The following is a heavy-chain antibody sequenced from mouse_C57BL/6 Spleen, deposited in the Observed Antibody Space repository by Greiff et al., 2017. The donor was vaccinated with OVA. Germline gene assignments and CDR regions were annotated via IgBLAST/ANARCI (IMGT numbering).Heavy chain of an antibody. D-gene: IGHD1-1*01. CDR3: TRVTTVVAKGFDY. V-gene: IGHV14-4*01. CDR1: GFNIKDDY. CDR2: IDPENGDT. J-gene: IGHJ2*01. Sequence: VQLKESGAELVRPGASVKLSCTASGFNIKDDYMHWVKQRPEQGLEWIGWIDPENGDTEYASKFQGKATITADTSSNTAYLQLSSLTSEDTAVYYCTRVTTVVAKGFDYWGQGTTLTVSS.